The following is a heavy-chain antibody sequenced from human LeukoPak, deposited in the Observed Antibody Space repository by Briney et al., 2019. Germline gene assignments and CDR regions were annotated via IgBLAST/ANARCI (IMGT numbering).Heavy chain of an antibody. D-gene: IGHD5-18*01. V-gene: IGHV3-21*01. Sequence: GGSLRLSRAASGFTFSSYSMNWVRQAPGKGLEWVSSISSSSSYIYCADSVKGRFTISRDNAKNSLYLQMNSLRAEDTAVYYCARAGITWIQLWLPFDYWGQGTLVTVSS. CDR2: ISSSSSYI. J-gene: IGHJ4*02. CDR1: GFTFSSYS. CDR3: ARAGITWIQLWLPFDY.